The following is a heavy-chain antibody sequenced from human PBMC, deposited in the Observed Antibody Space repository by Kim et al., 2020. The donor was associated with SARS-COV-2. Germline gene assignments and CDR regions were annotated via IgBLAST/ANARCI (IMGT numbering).Heavy chain of an antibody. CDR3: ASDGRLDYNFWSGFRAGGLSDP. CDR2: IWYDGSHT. CDR1: GSNFRSYG. Sequence: GGSLRLSCEASGSNFRSYGMHWVRQAPGKGLESVAVIWYDGSHTYYADSVKGRFTISRDNSKNTLYLQMNSLRAEDTAVYYCASDGRLDYNFWSGFRAGGLSDPWGQGTLVTVSS. V-gene: IGHV3-33*01. J-gene: IGHJ5*02. D-gene: IGHD3-3*01.